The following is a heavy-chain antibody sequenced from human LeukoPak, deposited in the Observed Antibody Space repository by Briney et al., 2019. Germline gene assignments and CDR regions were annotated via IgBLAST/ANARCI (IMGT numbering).Heavy chain of an antibody. J-gene: IGHJ3*02. CDR3: AREFSMIVAFDI. V-gene: IGHV1-18*01. D-gene: IGHD3-22*01. CDR1: GYTFTRYG. Sequence: ASVKVSCKASGYTFTRYGINWVRQVPGQGLEWMGWISAYNGYTNYTQKLQGRVTMTTDTSTSTVYMELRSLRSDDTAIYYCAREFSMIVAFDIWGQGTMVTVSS. CDR2: ISAYNGYT.